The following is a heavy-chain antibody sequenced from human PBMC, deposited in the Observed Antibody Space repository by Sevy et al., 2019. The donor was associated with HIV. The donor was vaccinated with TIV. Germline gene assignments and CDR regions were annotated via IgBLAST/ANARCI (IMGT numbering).Heavy chain of an antibody. V-gene: IGHV3-21*01. CDR2: ISSSSSYI. CDR1: GFTFSSYS. Sequence: GGSLRLSCAASGFTFSSYSMNWVRQAPGKGLEWVSSISSSSSYIYYTDSVKGRFSIPRDNAKNSRYLQMDRRRAEDTAVYYCARGGKYYDSSGYSYIAFDYWGQGTLVTVSS. CDR3: ARGGKYYDSSGYSYIAFDY. D-gene: IGHD3-22*01. J-gene: IGHJ4*02.